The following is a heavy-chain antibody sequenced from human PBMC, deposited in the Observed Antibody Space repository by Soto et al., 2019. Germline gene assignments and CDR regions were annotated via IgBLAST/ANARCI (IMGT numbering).Heavy chain of an antibody. D-gene: IGHD1-7*01. J-gene: IGHJ4*02. V-gene: IGHV1-18*01. CDR3: ARDFRNGSPIVYNWNYHRFDY. CDR2: ISAYNGNT. CDR1: GYTFTSYG. Sequence: ASVKVSCKASGYTFTSYGISWVRQAPGQGLEWMGWISAYNGNTNYAQKLQGRVTMTTDTSTSTAYMELRSLRSDDTAVYYCARDFRNGSPIVYNWNYHRFDYWGQGTLVTVSS.